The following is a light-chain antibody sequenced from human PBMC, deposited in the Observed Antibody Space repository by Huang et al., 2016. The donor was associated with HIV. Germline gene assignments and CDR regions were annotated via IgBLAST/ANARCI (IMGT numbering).Light chain of an antibody. CDR3: QQTDNTPRT. CDR1: QSIRKF. CDR2: SAS. J-gene: IGKJ1*01. Sequence: DIQMTPSPSSLSASVGDRVTIACRASQSIRKFLNWYLQKPGEAPKLLMHSASSLQSGVPSRFSGSGSGTDFTLTITSLQPEDFATYYCQQTDNTPRTFGQGTKVVIK. V-gene: IGKV1-39*01.